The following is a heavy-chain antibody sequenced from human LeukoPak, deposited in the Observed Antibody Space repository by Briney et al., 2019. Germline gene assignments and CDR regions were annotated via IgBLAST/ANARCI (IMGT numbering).Heavy chain of an antibody. CDR1: GFTFSSYW. D-gene: IGHD1-26*01. CDR2: MNQGEGEK. V-gene: IGHV3-7*03. CDR3: ARGRFIAGTTAYYFDY. Sequence: GGSLRLSCVDSGFTFSSYWMSWVRQAPGKGLEWVANMNQGEGEKYYVDSVKGRLTISRDNAKKSLFLQMNSLRAEDTAVYYCARGRFIAGTTAYYFDYWGQGTLVTVSS. J-gene: IGHJ4*02.